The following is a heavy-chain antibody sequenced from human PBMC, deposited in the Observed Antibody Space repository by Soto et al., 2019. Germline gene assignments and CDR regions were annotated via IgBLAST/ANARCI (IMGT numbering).Heavy chain of an antibody. D-gene: IGHD1-26*01. V-gene: IGHV4-4*02. CDR2: IYHSGGT. CDR3: ARRWGAGRVDY. CDR1: GGSISSSNW. Sequence: QVQLQESGPGLVKPSGTLSLTCAVSGGSISSSNWWSWVRQPPGKGLQWIGEIYHSGGTNDIPSLTSRGTISVDKSRNQFSRKLSAVTAADTAVYYCARRWGAGRVDYWGQGTLVTVSS. J-gene: IGHJ4*02.